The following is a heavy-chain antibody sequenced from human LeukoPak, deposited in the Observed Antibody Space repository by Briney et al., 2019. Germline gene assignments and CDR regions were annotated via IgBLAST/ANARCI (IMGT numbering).Heavy chain of an antibody. V-gene: IGHV3-23*01. Sequence: PGGSLRLSCAASGFTFSSYAMSWVRQAPGKGLEWVSAISGSGGSTYYADSVKGRFTISRDNAKNSLYLQMNSLRAEDTAVYYCARLGGSGIDYWGQGTLVTVSS. J-gene: IGHJ4*02. CDR2: ISGSGGST. D-gene: IGHD3-10*01. CDR1: GFTFSSYA. CDR3: ARLGGSGIDY.